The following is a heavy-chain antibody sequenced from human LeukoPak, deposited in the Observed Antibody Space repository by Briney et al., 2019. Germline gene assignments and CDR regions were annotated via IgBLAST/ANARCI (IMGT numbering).Heavy chain of an antibody. D-gene: IGHD1-7*01. Sequence: SETLSLTCTMSGDSTNTYFWSWIRQPPGKGLEWIGYIYYTGTTNYNPSLKSRVTISVDTSKNQFSLRLSSVTAADTAAYYCASKSSDHGELRFDYWGQGTLVTVSS. V-gene: IGHV4-59*01. CDR3: ASKSSDHGELRFDY. CDR2: IYYTGTT. J-gene: IGHJ4*02. CDR1: GDSTNTYF.